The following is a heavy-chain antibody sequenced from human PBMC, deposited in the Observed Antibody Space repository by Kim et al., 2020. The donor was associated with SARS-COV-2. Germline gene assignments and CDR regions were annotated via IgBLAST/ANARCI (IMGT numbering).Heavy chain of an antibody. V-gene: IGHV3-30*04. D-gene: IGHD6-13*01. CDR3: ARRAPRGYSSSWNSMVTATPDY. Sequence: GGSLRLSCAASGFTFSSYAMHWVRQAPGKGLEWVAVISYDGSNKYYADSVKGRFTISRDNSKNTLYLQMNSLRAEDTAVYYCARRAPRGYSSSWNSMVTATPDYWGQGTLVTVSS. CDR2: ISYDGSNK. J-gene: IGHJ4*02. CDR1: GFTFSSYA.